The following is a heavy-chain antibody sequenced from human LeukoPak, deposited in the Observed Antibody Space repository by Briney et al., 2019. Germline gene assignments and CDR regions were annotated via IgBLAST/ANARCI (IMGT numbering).Heavy chain of an antibody. V-gene: IGHV3-30-3*01. J-gene: IGHJ5*02. CDR2: TSYDGGNE. CDR1: GFTFSSYT. Sequence: PGGSLRLSCAASGFTFSSYTMVWVRQAPGKGLEWVAVTSYDGGNEYYADSVKGRFTISRDNSNNTLYLQMNSLRPEDTALYYCARDWGVDPWGQGTLVTVSS. D-gene: IGHD3-10*01. CDR3: ARDWGVDP.